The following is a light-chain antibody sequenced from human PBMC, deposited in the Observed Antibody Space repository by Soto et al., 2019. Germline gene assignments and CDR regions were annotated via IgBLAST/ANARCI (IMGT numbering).Light chain of an antibody. CDR2: EVS. CDR3: SSYGGSYNV. J-gene: IGLJ1*01. CDR1: SSDVGAYNY. V-gene: IGLV2-8*01. Sequence: QSALTQPPSASGSPGQSVTISCTGTSSDVGAYNYVSWYQQYPGKAPKLIIYEVSRRPSGVPDRFSGSKSGNTASLTVSGLQADDEADYFCSSYGGSYNVFGTGTKLTVL.